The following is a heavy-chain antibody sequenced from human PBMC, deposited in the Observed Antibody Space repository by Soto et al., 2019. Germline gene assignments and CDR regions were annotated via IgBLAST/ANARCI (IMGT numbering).Heavy chain of an antibody. Sequence: SVKVSCKASGGTFSSYRINWVRQAPGQGLEWVGGIVPIYRTADYAQKFQGRVTVTADESARTAYMELRSLKSQDTAVYYCARDSGAKLSSSWGQGTLVTVSS. V-gene: IGHV1-69*13. CDR3: ARDSGAKLSSS. CDR1: GGTFSSYR. J-gene: IGHJ4*02. CDR2: IVPIYRTA. D-gene: IGHD6-13*01.